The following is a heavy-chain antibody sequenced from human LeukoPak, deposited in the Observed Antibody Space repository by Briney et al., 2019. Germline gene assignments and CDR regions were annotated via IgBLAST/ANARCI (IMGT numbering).Heavy chain of an antibody. D-gene: IGHD2-21*01. Sequence: GESLKISCQGSGYSFTSYWIAWVRQMPGKGLEWMGVIYPGDSDTTYSPSFQGQVTISADKSISTAYLQWSSLKASDTAIYYCARHFIVESPMDVWGQGTMVTVSS. CDR3: ARHFIVESPMDV. J-gene: IGHJ6*02. V-gene: IGHV5-51*01. CDR2: IYPGDSDT. CDR1: GYSFTSYW.